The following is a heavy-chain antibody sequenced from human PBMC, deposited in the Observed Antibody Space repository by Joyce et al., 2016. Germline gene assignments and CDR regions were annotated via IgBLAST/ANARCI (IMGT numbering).Heavy chain of an antibody. CDR3: AKMSSAWYRYPIDY. CDR2: ISGSGGST. J-gene: IGHJ4*02. Sequence: EVQLLASGVGLVQPGGSLRLSCAASGFTFSSYAMRWVRQALGKGLEWVSAISGSGGSTYYADSVKGRFTISRDNSKNTLYLQMNSLRADDTAVYYCAKMSSAWYRYPIDYWGQGTLVTVSS. CDR1: GFTFSSYA. V-gene: IGHV3-23*01. D-gene: IGHD6-13*01.